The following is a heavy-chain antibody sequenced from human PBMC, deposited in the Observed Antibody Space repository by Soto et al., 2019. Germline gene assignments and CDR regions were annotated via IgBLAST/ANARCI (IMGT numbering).Heavy chain of an antibody. CDR2: VSGSGGNT. D-gene: IGHD6-13*01. Sequence: VQLLESGGGLVQPGGSLRLSCAASGFTFSNYAMSWVGQAPGKGLEWVSAVSGSGGNTYYADSVQGRFTISRDNSKNMLNLQMNSLRGEDTAVYYCAKLNLFVSAAAGRGPFDYWGQGTLVTVSS. CDR1: GFTFSNYA. J-gene: IGHJ4*02. CDR3: AKLNLFVSAAAGRGPFDY. V-gene: IGHV3-23*01.